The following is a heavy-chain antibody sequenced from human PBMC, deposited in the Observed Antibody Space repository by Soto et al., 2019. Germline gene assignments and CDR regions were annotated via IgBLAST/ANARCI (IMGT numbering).Heavy chain of an antibody. Sequence: PGGSLRLSCAASGFTYSSYAMHWVRKAPGKGLEWVAVISYDGSNKYYADSVKGRFTISRDNSKNTLYLQMNSLRAEDTAVYYCARGLLLWFWELPMWDEYYYYYYGMDVWGQGTTVTVSS. CDR1: GFTYSSYA. D-gene: IGHD3-10*01. CDR3: ARGLLLWFWELPMWDEYYYYYYGMDV. V-gene: IGHV3-30-3*01. J-gene: IGHJ6*02. CDR2: ISYDGSNK.